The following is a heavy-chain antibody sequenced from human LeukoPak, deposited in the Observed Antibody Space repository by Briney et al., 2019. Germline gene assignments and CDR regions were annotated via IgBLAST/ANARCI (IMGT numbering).Heavy chain of an antibody. CDR1: GGSFSGYY. CDR2: INHSGST. J-gene: IGHJ3*02. Sequence: SETLSLTCAVYGGSFSGYYWSWIRQPPGKGLEWIGEINHSGSTNYNPSLKSRVTISVDTSKNQFSLKLSSVTAADTAVYYCARYLLGYCSGGSCYIVGDAFDIWGPGTMVTVSS. D-gene: IGHD2-15*01. CDR3: ARYLLGYCSGGSCYIVGDAFDI. V-gene: IGHV4-34*01.